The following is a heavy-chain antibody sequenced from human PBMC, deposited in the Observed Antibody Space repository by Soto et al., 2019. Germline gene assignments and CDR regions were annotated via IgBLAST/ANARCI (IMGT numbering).Heavy chain of an antibody. V-gene: IGHV1-69*01. J-gene: IGHJ6*02. CDR1: GGTFSSYA. D-gene: IGHD1-26*01. CDR3: ARGGGSYPNYYYYGMDV. CDR2: IIPIFGTA. Sequence: QVQLVQSGAEVKKPGSSVKVSCKASGGTFSSYAISWVRQAPGQGLEWMGGIIPIFGTANYAQKFQGRVTSAADESTSTAYMELSSLRAEDTAVYYCARGGGSYPNYYYYGMDVWGQGTTVTVSS.